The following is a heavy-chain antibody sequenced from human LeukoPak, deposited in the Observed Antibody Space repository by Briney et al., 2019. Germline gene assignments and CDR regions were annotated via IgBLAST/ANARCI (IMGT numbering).Heavy chain of an antibody. CDR3: AREKTTDTTRYFDAFDI. CDR1: GFTVSGDY. Sequence: GGSLRLSFAAAGFTVSGDYMTWVRQAPWNGLDCISVIHSDGSTYYADSVRGRFTVSRDDSKNMLFLQMTSLRAEDTALYYCAREKTTDTTRYFDAFDIWGQGTMVTVSS. CDR2: IHSDGST. D-gene: IGHD1-1*01. J-gene: IGHJ3*02. V-gene: IGHV3-66*01.